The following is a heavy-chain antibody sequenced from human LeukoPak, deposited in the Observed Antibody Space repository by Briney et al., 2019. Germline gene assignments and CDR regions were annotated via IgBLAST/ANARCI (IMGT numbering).Heavy chain of an antibody. CDR1: DGSFSSYY. CDR2: IYTSGST. Sequence: PSETLSLTCAVYDGSFSSYYWSWIRQPAGKGLEWIGRIYTSGSTNYNPSLKSRVTMSVDTSKNQFSLKLSSVTAADTAVYYCALSSGWYSSRWGQGTLVTVSS. V-gene: IGHV4-59*10. CDR3: ALSSGWYSSR. D-gene: IGHD6-19*01. J-gene: IGHJ4*02.